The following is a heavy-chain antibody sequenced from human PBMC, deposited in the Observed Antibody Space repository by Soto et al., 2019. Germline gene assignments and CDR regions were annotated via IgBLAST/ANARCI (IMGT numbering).Heavy chain of an antibody. D-gene: IGHD3-3*01. Sequence: DVQLVETGGGLIQPGGSLRLSCAASGFSVSSDYMNWVRQDPGKGLEWVSVIYRGGSTYYAGYVRGRFTISRDNSENTLFLQMNSLRAEDTAVYYCARATEWNALDIWGQGTMVTVSS. V-gene: IGHV3-53*02. CDR1: GFSVSSDY. CDR2: IYRGGST. CDR3: ARATEWNALDI. J-gene: IGHJ3*02.